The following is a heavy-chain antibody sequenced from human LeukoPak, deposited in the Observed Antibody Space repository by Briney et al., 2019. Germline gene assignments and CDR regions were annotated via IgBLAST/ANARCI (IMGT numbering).Heavy chain of an antibody. Sequence: SETLSLTCAVSGGSISSGGYSWSWLRQPPGKGLEWIGYIYHSGSTYYNPSLKSRVTISVDRSKNQFSLKLSSVTAADTAVYYCATHPPKVCTGGSCTDYWGQGTLVTVSS. J-gene: IGHJ4*02. CDR3: ATHPPKVCTGGSCTDY. CDR1: GGSISSGGYS. V-gene: IGHV4-30-2*02. D-gene: IGHD2-15*01. CDR2: IYHSGST.